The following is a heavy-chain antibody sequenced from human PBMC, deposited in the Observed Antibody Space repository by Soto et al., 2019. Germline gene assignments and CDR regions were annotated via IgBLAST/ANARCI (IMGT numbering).Heavy chain of an antibody. V-gene: IGHV1-69*01. CDR2: IIPMFGST. Sequence: QVQLVQSGAEVKKPGSSVKVSYKASGGTFSTYSVSWVRQAPGQGLEWMGGIIPMFGSTKYAQTFQDRVTVTVQQSTSTVYMELSSLRSDDTAVDYCARSQGGEFQLLYAFDIWGQGTKVTVSS. CDR1: GGTFSTYS. D-gene: IGHD1-26*01. J-gene: IGHJ3*02. CDR3: ARSQGGEFQLLYAFDI.